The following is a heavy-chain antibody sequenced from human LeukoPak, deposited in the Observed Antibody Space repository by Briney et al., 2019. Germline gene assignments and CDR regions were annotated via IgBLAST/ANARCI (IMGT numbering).Heavy chain of an antibody. CDR3: ARDPERLAQGYFDV. Sequence: GGSLRLSCAASGFIFSSFAMHWVGQAPGQGLEGVAGMSYHGRHTSFADPVKGRFSISRDDSKNRLHLRMNSRRVEDTAVYFCARDPERLAQGYFDVWGRGTLVTVSS. CDR2: MSYHGRHT. V-gene: IGHV3-30*04. J-gene: IGHJ2*01. CDR1: GFIFSSFA.